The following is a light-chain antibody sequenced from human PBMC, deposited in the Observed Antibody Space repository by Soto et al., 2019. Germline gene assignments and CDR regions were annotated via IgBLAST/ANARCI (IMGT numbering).Light chain of an antibody. CDR1: SSDVGGYNY. V-gene: IGLV2-14*01. Sequence: QSALTQPASVSGSPGQXITISCTGTSSDVGGYNYVSWYQQHPGKAPKLMIYEVSNRPSGVSNRFSGSKSGNTASLTISGLQAEDEADYYCSSYTSSSTPYVVFGGGTKLTVL. J-gene: IGLJ2*01. CDR3: SSYTSSSTPYVV. CDR2: EVS.